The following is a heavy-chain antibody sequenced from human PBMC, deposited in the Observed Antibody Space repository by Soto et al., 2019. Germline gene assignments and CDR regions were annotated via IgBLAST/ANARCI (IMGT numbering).Heavy chain of an antibody. CDR2: IDPSDSYT. V-gene: IGHV5-10-1*01. Sequence: PGESLKISCKGSGYSFTSYWISWVRQMPGKGLEWMGRIDPSDSYTNYSPSFQGHVTISADKSISTAYLQWSSLKASDTAMYYCARNYDFWSGYPHSCMDVWGQGTTVTVS. J-gene: IGHJ6*02. CDR3: ARNYDFWSGYPHSCMDV. CDR1: GYSFTSYW. D-gene: IGHD3-3*01.